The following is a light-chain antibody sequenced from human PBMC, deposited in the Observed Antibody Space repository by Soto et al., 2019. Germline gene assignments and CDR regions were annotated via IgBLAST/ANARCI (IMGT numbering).Light chain of an antibody. J-gene: IGKJ1*01. Sequence: EIVLTQSPGTLSLSPGERATLSCRASQSVSSSYLAWYQQKPGQAPRLLIYDASSRATGIPDRFSGSGSGTDFTLTISRLEPEDFALYYCQQYGGSPRTFGQGTKVEIK. V-gene: IGKV3-20*01. CDR2: DAS. CDR1: QSVSSSY. CDR3: QQYGGSPRT.